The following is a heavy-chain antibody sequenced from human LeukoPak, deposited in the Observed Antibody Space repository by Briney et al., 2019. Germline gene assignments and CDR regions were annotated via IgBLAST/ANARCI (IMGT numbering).Heavy chain of an antibody. CDR1: GFTFSSYA. V-gene: IGHV3-23*01. D-gene: IGHD1-26*01. J-gene: IGHJ4*02. CDR3: AKGPSVWEGADY. Sequence: GRSLRLSCAASGFTFSSYAMSWVRQAPGKGLEWVSAISGSGGSTYYADSVKGRFTISRDNSKNTLYLQMNSLRAEDTAVYYCAKGPSVWEGADYWGQGTLVTVS. CDR2: ISGSGGST.